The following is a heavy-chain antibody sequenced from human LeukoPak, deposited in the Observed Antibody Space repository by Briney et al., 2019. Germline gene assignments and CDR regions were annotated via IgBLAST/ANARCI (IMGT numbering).Heavy chain of an antibody. J-gene: IGHJ3*02. D-gene: IGHD3-10*01. CDR3: ARDEPYTMVRGSAFDI. V-gene: IGHV4-4*07. Sequence: SETLSLTCTVSDGSISSYYWSWIRQPAGKGLEWIGRIYTSGSTNYNPSLKSRVTMSVDTSKNQFSLKLSSVTAADTAVYYCARDEPYTMVRGSAFDIWGQGTMVTVSS. CDR1: DGSISSYY. CDR2: IYTSGST.